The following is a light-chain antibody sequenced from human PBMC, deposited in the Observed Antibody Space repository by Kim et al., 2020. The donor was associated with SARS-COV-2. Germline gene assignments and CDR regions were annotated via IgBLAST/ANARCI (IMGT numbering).Light chain of an antibody. CDR1: QSVTSSY. CDR2: SAS. CDR3: QQYGSSRYT. J-gene: IGKJ2*01. Sequence: EIVLTQSPATLSLSPGERATLSCGASQSVTSSYLAWYQQRPGQAPRLLIYSASSRAPGIPDRFSGSGSGTDFSLTISRLEPEDFAMYYCQQYGSSRYTFGQGTKLEIK. V-gene: IGKV3D-20*01.